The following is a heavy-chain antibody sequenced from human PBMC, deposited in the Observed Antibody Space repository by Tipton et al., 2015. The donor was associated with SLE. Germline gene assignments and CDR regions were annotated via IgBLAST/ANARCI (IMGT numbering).Heavy chain of an antibody. CDR1: GGSFSGNY. J-gene: IGHJ6*03. CDR2: INHRGGT. V-gene: IGHV4-34*01. CDR3: ARLQYIYGGMDV. Sequence: TLSLTCAVFGGSFSGNYWIWIRQTPGKGLEWIGEINHRGGTNLNPSLESRVSVSKDTSKNQFSLKLTSVTAADTAVYYCARLQYIYGGMDVWSEGTTVTVAS. D-gene: IGHD3-3*01.